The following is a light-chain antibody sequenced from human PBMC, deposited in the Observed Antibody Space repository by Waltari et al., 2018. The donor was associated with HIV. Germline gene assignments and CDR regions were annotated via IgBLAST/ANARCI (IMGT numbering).Light chain of an antibody. V-gene: IGLV2-8*01. J-gene: IGLJ1*01. CDR2: EVS. CDR1: SSDVGGYNY. Sequence: ISCTGTSSDVGGYNYVSWYQQHPGKAPKLMIYEVSKRPSGVPDRFSGSKSGNTASLTVSGLQAEDEADYYCSSYAGSNNYVFGTGTKVTVL. CDR3: SSYAGSNNYV.